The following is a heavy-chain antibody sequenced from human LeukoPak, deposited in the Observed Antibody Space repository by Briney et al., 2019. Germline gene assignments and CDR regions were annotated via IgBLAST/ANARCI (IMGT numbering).Heavy chain of an antibody. J-gene: IGHJ2*01. CDR3: AKDSPSDL. CDR2: ISSSSSYI. Sequence: PGGSLRLSCAASGFTFSSYSMNWVRQAPGKGLEWVSSISSSSSYIYHADSVKGRFTISRDNAKNSLYLQMNSLRAEDTAVYYCAKDSPSDLWGRGTLVTVSS. V-gene: IGHV3-21*01. CDR1: GFTFSSYS.